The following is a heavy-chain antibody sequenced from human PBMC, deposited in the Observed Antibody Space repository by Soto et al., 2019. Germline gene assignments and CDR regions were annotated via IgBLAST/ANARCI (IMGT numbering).Heavy chain of an antibody. CDR3: ALAMVREILIFESSGMHV. CDR1: GGTFNNYA. CDR2: LIPNFDTP. Sequence: QVQLVQSGAEVKKPGSSVKVSCKTSGGTFNNYAISWVRQAPGQGLEWMGGLIPNFDTPNYAQKFQDRLTIIADESTSTVSMELRSLRSDDTAVYSCALAMVREILIFESSGMHVWGQGTTVTVSS. D-gene: IGHD3-10*01. J-gene: IGHJ6*02. V-gene: IGHV1-69*01.